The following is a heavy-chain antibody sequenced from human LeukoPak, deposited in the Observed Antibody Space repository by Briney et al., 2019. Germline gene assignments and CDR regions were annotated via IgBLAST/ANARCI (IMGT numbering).Heavy chain of an antibody. Sequence: SGPTLVNPTQTLTLTCTFSGFSLSTSGVGVDWIRQPPGKALEWLALIYWDDDKRYSPSLKSRLSITKDTSKNQVVLIMTNMDPVDTATYYCAHSSLWFGELLQYFFDYWGQGTLVTVSS. J-gene: IGHJ4*02. CDR1: GFSLSTSGVG. CDR2: IYWDDDK. CDR3: AHSSLWFGELLQYFFDY. D-gene: IGHD3-10*01. V-gene: IGHV2-5*02.